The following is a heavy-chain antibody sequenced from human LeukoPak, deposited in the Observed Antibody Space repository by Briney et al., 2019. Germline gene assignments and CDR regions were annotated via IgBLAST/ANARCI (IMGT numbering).Heavy chain of an antibody. CDR1: GGSFSGYY. V-gene: IGHV4-34*01. CDR2: INHSGST. J-gene: IGHJ4*02. Sequence: SETLSLTCAVYGGSFSGYYWSWIRQPPGKGLEWIGEINHSGSTNYNPSLKSRVTISVDTSKNQFSLNLSSVTAADTAVYYCARGPYYWGQGTLVTVSS. CDR3: ARGPYY.